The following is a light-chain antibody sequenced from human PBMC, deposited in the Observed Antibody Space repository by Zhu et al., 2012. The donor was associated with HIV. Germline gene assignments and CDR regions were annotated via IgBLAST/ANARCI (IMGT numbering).Light chain of an antibody. Sequence: EIVMTQSPATLSVSPGERATLSCRASESIKNNLVWYQQKSGQAPRLPISGASTRAAGIPARFSGSGSGTEFTLTISSMQSEDFAVYYCQQYINWPYTFGQGTRLDIK. V-gene: IGKV3-15*01. CDR3: QQYINWPYT. CDR1: ESIKNN. J-gene: IGKJ2*01. CDR2: GAS.